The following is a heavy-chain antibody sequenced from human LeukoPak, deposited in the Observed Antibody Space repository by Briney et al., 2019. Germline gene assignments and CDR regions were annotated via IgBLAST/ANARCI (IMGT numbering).Heavy chain of an antibody. CDR2: ISWNSGSI. D-gene: IGHD6-19*01. Sequence: GRSLRLSCAASGFTFDDYAMHWVRQAPGKGLEWVSGISWNSGSIGYADSVKGRFTISRDNAKNSLYLQMTSLRAEDTALYFCAKDMSSIAFYDMDVWGQGTTVTVSS. CDR1: GFTFDDYA. CDR3: AKDMSSIAFYDMDV. J-gene: IGHJ6*02. V-gene: IGHV3-9*01.